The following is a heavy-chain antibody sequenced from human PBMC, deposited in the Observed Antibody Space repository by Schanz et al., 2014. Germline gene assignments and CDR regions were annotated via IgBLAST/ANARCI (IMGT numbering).Heavy chain of an antibody. Sequence: EVQLVESGGGLIQPGGSLRLSCAVSGFTVNTNYMSWVRQAPGKGLEWISSMYINSGSTQYADSVKGRFIISRDSSKNPLFLQLNSVRAEDTDVYFCARDGGRDGYNLAFDVWGQGTLVTVSS. CDR2: MYINSGST. V-gene: IGHV3-53*01. J-gene: IGHJ3*01. CDR3: ARDGGRDGYNLAFDV. D-gene: IGHD5-12*01. CDR1: GFTVNTNY.